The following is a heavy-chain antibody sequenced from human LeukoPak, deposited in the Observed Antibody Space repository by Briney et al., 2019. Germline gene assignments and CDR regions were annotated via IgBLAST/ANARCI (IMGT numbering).Heavy chain of an antibody. CDR2: VNGDGGST. D-gene: IGHD2/OR15-2a*01. CDR3: TRDLSPAHF. Sequence: GGSLRLSCTASGFTFSTCWMHWVRQASGKGLMWVSRVNGDGGSTVYADSVKGRFTISRDNAKNTLYLQMNSLRAEDTAVYYCTRDLSPAHFWGQGTLVTVSS. V-gene: IGHV3-74*01. J-gene: IGHJ4*02. CDR1: GFTFSTCW.